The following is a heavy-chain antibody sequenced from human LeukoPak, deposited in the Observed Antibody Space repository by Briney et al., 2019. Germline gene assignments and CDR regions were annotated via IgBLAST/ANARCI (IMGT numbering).Heavy chain of an antibody. CDR1: GFTFSSYG. CDR3: ASSRDYAHDY. D-gene: IGHD4-17*01. J-gene: IGHJ4*02. Sequence: GRSLRLSCAASGFTFSSYGMHWVRQAPGKGLEWVAVISYDGSNKYYADSVKGRFTISRDNSKNTLYLQMNSLRAEVTAVYYCASSRDYAHDYWGQGTLVTVSP. CDR2: ISYDGSNK. V-gene: IGHV3-30*03.